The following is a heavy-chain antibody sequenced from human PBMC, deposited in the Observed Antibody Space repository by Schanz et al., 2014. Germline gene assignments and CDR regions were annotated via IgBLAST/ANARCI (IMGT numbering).Heavy chain of an antibody. Sequence: EVQLLESGGGLVQPGGSLKLSCAASGLIFSNYVMSWVPQAPGKGLGWVSGFDAHDGRAYYADSVKGRFTMSRDNAKNSVFLQMNSLRAEDTAVYYCAASSGWHPSTDYWGQGTLVTVSS. CDR1: GLIFSNYV. J-gene: IGHJ4*02. CDR3: AASSGWHPSTDY. CDR2: FDAHDGRA. D-gene: IGHD6-19*01. V-gene: IGHV3-23*01.